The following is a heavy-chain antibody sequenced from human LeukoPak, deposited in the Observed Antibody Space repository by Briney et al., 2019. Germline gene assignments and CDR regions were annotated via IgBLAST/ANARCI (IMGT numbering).Heavy chain of an antibody. Sequence: ASVKVSCKASGYTFTGYYMHWVRQAPGQGLEWMGWINPNSGGTNYAQKFQGRVTMTRDTSISTAYMELSRLRSDDTAVYYCARTKFSGSYLSYYYYYYMDVWGKGTTVTISS. J-gene: IGHJ6*03. D-gene: IGHD1-26*01. V-gene: IGHV1-2*02. CDR1: GYTFTGYY. CDR3: ARTKFSGSYLSYYYYYYMDV. CDR2: INPNSGGT.